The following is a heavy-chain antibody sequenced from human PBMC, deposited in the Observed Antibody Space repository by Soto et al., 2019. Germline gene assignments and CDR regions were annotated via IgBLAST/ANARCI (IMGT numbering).Heavy chain of an antibody. CDR3: ARDPGAADY. D-gene: IGHD7-27*01. CDR1: GFTVSTKY. J-gene: IGHJ4*02. V-gene: IGHV3-66*01. Sequence: EVQLVESGGGLVQPGGSLRLSCAASGFTVSTKYMSWVRQAPGKGLEWVSVIYSGGSTFYADSVRGRFTISRDNSKNTMNLQMNSLRAEDTAVYYWARDPGAADYWGQGTLVTVS. CDR2: IYSGGST.